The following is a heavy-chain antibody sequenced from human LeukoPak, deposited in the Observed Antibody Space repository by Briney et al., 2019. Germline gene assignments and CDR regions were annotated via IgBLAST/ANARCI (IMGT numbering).Heavy chain of an antibody. CDR3: ARLVTANFDY. J-gene: IGHJ4*02. CDR2: INHNSGGT. CDR1: GYTFTGYY. D-gene: IGHD2-21*02. Sequence: ASVTVSCKASGYTFTGYYMLWVGQAPGHGREWMGRINHNSGGTNYAQKFQGRVTMTRDTSISTAYMELSRLRSDDTAVYYCARLVTANFDYWGQGTLVTVSS. V-gene: IGHV1-2*06.